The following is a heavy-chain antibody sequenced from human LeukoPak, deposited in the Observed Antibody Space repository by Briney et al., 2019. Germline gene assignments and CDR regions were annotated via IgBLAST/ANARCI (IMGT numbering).Heavy chain of an antibody. CDR2: IHYSGST. Sequence: PSQTLSLTCTVSGGSISSGGYYWRWIRQHPGKGLEWIGYIHYSGSTYYNPSLKSRVTISVDTSKNQFSLKLSSVTAADTAVYYCARDAGFGTSDAFDIWGQGTMVTVSS. D-gene: IGHD3-10*01. J-gene: IGHJ3*02. CDR1: GGSISSGGYY. V-gene: IGHV4-31*03. CDR3: ARDAGFGTSDAFDI.